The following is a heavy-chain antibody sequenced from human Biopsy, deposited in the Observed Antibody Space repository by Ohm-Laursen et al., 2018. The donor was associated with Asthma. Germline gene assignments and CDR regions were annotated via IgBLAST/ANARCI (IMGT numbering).Heavy chain of an antibody. CDR3: ARKAGSCISRTCYSLDF. D-gene: IGHD2-2*01. V-gene: IGHV1-69*13. J-gene: IGHJ4*02. CDR2: INFVFGTT. CDR1: GGTFNTYV. Sequence: SVKVSCKSLGGTFNTYVIGWVRQAPGQGLERMGGINFVFGTTTYPQKFQDRVTITADDSTSTVYMELSSPRSEDTAVYYCARKAGSCISRTCYSLDFWGQGALVTVSS.